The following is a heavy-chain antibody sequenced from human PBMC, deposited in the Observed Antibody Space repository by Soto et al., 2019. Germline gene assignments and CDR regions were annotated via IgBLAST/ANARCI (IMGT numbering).Heavy chain of an antibody. V-gene: IGHV4-30-4*01. CDR2: IYYSGST. CDR3: AGEGGGGQLATNYYYYGMDV. D-gene: IGHD6-6*01. J-gene: IGHJ6*02. Sequence: SETLSLTCTVSGGSISSGDYYWSWIRQPPGKGLEWIGYIYYSGSTYYNPSLKSRVTISIDTSKNQFSLKLSSVTAADTAVYYCAGEGGGGQLATNYYYYGMDVWGQGTTVTVSS. CDR1: GGSISSGDYY.